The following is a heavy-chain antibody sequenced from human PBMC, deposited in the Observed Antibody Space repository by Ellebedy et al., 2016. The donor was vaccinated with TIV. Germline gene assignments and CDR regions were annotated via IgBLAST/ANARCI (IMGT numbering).Heavy chain of an antibody. D-gene: IGHD3-16*01. Sequence: PGGSLRLSCAASGFSFRSYWMSWVRQAPGKGLEWVANIYQDGGVQYYVDSVKGRFTISRDTADNSLFLQMNSLRAEDTALYYCASRGSYGDYAVQINSWFDTWGRGTLVAVSS. CDR2: IYQDGGVQ. CDR1: GFSFRSYW. V-gene: IGHV3-7*01. J-gene: IGHJ5*02. CDR3: ASRGSYGDYAVQINSWFDT.